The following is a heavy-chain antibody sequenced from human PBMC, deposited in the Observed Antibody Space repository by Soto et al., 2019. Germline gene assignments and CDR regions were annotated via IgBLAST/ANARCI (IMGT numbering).Heavy chain of an antibody. D-gene: IGHD3-10*01. CDR3: ARGTYYYGSGSYYNNYYYYYGMDV. CDR2: IGTAGDT. Sequence: PGGSLRLSCAASGFTFSSYDMHWVRQATGKGLEWVSAIGTAGDTYYPGSVKGRFTISRENAKNSLYLQMNSLRAGDTAVYYCARGTYYYGSGSYYNNYYYYYGMDVWGQGTTVTSP. J-gene: IGHJ6*02. CDR1: GFTFSSYD. V-gene: IGHV3-13*04.